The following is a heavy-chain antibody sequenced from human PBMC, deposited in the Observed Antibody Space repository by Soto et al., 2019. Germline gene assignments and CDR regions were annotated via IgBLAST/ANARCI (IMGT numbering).Heavy chain of an antibody. D-gene: IGHD3-22*01. J-gene: IGHJ6*02. CDR2: INPSGGST. CDR1: QYNFTNYC. Sequence: QVQLVQSGAESKTPGASVKVSCKASQYNFTNYCVHWVRQAPGQGLEWMGVINPSGGSTKYAQRFRGRVTMTRDTSTNTVYMDLRSLRPEHTAVYFCARALYDTDSVPVGAESRYYVMDVWGRGTTVTVSS. CDR3: ARALYDTDSVPVGAESRYYVMDV. V-gene: IGHV1-46*01.